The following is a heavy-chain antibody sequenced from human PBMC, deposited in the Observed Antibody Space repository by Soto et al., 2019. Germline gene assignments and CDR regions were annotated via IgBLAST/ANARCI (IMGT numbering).Heavy chain of an antibody. CDR3: ARDTDGLHY. J-gene: IGHJ4*02. CDR1: GLIFSNYK. V-gene: IGHV3-74*01. CDR2: ISTDGSVT. Sequence: GGSLRLSCAASGLIFSNYKMHWVRQAPGKGLVWVSRISTDGSVTDYADSVKGRFTVSRDNAKNTLYLRMNSLRAEDTAVYYCARDTDGLHYWGQGTLVTVSS.